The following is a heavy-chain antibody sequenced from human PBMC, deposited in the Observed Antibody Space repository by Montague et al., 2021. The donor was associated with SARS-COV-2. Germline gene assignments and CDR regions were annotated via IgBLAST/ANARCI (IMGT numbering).Heavy chain of an antibody. Sequence: TLSLTCAVSGGSISSSCYSWSWIRQPPGKGLDGIMYIYHSGTTYYNLTLKIRVTISVYRSKNQLSLKLTSVTAAATAVYYCARVVSVPHTRGYSYGHLMSKTGSYYFDYWGQGTLVTVSS. CDR1: GGSISSSCYS. CDR3: ARVVSVPHTRGYSYGHLMSKTGSYYFDY. D-gene: IGHD5-18*01. CDR2: IYHSGTT. V-gene: IGHV4-30-2*01. J-gene: IGHJ4*02.